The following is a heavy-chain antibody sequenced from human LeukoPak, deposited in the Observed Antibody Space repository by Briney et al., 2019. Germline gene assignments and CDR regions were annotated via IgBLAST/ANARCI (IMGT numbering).Heavy chain of an antibody. CDR2: ISGGST. Sequence: GGSLRLSCAASGFTVSSNEMSWVRQAPGKVLEWVSSISGGSTYYADSRKGRFTISRDNSKNTLHLQMNSLRAEDTAVYYCAKIAYDSSGYYLDYFDYWGQGTLVTVSS. CDR1: GFTVSSNE. CDR3: AKIAYDSSGYYLDYFDY. V-gene: IGHV3-38-3*01. D-gene: IGHD3-22*01. J-gene: IGHJ4*02.